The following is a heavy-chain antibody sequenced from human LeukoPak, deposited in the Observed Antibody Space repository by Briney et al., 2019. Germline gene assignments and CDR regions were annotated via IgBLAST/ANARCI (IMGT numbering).Heavy chain of an antibody. Sequence: SETLSLTCTVSGYSISSSHYWGWIRQPPGRGLEWIGSMYYSGSTYYNPSLKSRVTISVDTSKNQFSLKLSSVTAADTAVYYCARVKPNYYYYYMDVWGKGTTVTVSS. CDR2: MYYSGST. J-gene: IGHJ6*03. CDR3: ARVKPNYYYYYMDV. CDR1: GYSISSSHY. V-gene: IGHV4-38-2*02.